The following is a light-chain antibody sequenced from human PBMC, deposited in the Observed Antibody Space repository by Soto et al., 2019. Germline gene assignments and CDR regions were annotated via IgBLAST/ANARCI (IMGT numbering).Light chain of an antibody. V-gene: IGKV3D-15*01. Sequence: EVVMTQAPTILSESPGERATLSCRASQSVSSNLAWYQQKPGQAPRLLIYGVYTRAPGIPARFSGSGSGTEFTLTISSLQSEDFAVYYCQQRSNWPTFGQGTRLEIK. CDR2: GVY. CDR1: QSVSSN. CDR3: QQRSNWPT. J-gene: IGKJ5*01.